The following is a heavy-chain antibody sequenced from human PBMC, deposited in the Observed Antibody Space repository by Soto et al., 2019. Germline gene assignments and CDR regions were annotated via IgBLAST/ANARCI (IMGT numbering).Heavy chain of an antibody. Sequence: SDTLSLTCTVSGGSISDFYWSWIRQPPGKGLEWIGYIYYSGSTNYNPSLKSRVTISVDTSKNQFSLNLRSMSPADTAVYYCARDRDAAYNFYYGMAVWGQGTTVSVS. V-gene: IGHV4-59*01. CDR1: GGSISDFY. CDR3: ARDRDAAYNFYYGMAV. J-gene: IGHJ6*01. CDR2: IYYSGST. D-gene: IGHD2-15*01.